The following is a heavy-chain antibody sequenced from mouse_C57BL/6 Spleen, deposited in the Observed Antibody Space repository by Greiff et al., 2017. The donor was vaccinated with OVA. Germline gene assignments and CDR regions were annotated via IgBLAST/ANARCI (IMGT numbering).Heavy chain of an antibody. Sequence: QVQLQQPGAELVKPGASVKLSCKASGYTFTSYWMQWVKQRPGQGLEWIGEIDPSDSYTNYNQKFKGKATLTVDTSSSTAYMQLSSLTSEDSAVDYCARNYGSSYAMDYWGQGTSVTVSS. CDR2: IDPSDSYT. CDR3: ARNYGSSYAMDY. D-gene: IGHD1-1*01. J-gene: IGHJ4*01. CDR1: GYTFTSYW. V-gene: IGHV1-50*01.